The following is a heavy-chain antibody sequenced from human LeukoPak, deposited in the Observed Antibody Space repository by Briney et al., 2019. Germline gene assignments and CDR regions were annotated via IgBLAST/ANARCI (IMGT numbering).Heavy chain of an antibody. J-gene: IGHJ6*02. CDR1: GFTFSSAW. V-gene: IGHV3-15*07. D-gene: IGHD3-9*01. Sequence: PGGSLRLSCAASGFTFSSAWMNWVRQAPGKGLEWVDRVKSKTDAGTTEYAAPVRGRFTISRDDSRNTLYLQMNSLRAEDTAVYYCARDHPLYYDILNQYYYYGMDVWGQGTTVTVSS. CDR3: ARDHPLYYDILNQYYYYGMDV. CDR2: VKSKTDAGTT.